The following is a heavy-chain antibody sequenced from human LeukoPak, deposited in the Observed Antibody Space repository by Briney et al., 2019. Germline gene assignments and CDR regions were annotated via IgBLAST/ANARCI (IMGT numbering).Heavy chain of an antibody. CDR3: ARYGISLGYCSSTSCPTPDAFDI. D-gene: IGHD2-2*01. V-gene: IGHV4-39*01. J-gene: IGHJ3*02. Sequence: SETLSLTCTVSGGSISSSSYYWGWIRQPPGKGLEWIGSIYYSGSTYYNPSLKSRVTISVDTFKNQFSLKLSSVTAADTAVYYCARYGISLGYCSSTSCPTPDAFDIWGQGTMVTVSS. CDR1: GGSISSSSYY. CDR2: IYYSGST.